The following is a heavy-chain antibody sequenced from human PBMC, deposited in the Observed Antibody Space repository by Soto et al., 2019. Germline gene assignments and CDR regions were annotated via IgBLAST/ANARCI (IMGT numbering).Heavy chain of an antibody. J-gene: IGHJ4*02. CDR2: IYYSGST. CDR1: GGSISSYY. D-gene: IGHD3-9*01. V-gene: IGHV4-59*01. CDR3: ARGLRYFDWLSHFDY. Sequence: SETLSLTCTVSGGSISSYYWSWIRQPPWKGLEWIGYIYYSGSTNYNPSLKSRVTISVDTSKNQFSLKLSSVTAADTAVYYCARGLRYFDWLSHFDYWGQGTLVTVXS.